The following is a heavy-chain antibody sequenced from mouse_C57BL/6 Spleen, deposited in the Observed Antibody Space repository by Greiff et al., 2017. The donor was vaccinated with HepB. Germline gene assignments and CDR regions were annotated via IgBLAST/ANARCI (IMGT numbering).Heavy chain of an antibody. CDR2: ISDGGSYT. D-gene: IGHD1-1*01. CDR1: GFTFSSYA. CDR3: ASDHYYGSSSDY. Sequence: EVKLMESGGGLVKPGGSLKLSCAASGFTFSSYAMSWVRQTPEKRLEWVATISDGGSYTYYPDNVKGRFTISRDNAKNNLYLQMSQLKSENTAMYYCASDHYYGSSSDYWGQGTTLTVSS. V-gene: IGHV5-4*03. J-gene: IGHJ2*01.